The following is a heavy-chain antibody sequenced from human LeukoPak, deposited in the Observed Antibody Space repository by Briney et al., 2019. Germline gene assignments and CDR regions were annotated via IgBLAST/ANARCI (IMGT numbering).Heavy chain of an antibody. V-gene: IGHV3-23*01. D-gene: IGHD3-22*01. CDR3: AKGAGWYDSTGYGDY. CDR2: ISGSGGST. J-gene: IGHJ4*02. Sequence: GGSLRLSCAASGFTFSSYAMSWVRQAPGKGLEWVSAISGSGGSTYYADSVKGRFTISRDNSKNTLYLQMNSLRAEATAVYYCAKGAGWYDSTGYGDYWGQGTLVTVSS. CDR1: GFTFSSYA.